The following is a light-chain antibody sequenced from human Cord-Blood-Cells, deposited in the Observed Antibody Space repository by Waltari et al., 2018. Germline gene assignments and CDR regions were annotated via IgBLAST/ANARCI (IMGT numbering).Light chain of an antibody. CDR1: ALPKQY. V-gene: IGLV3-25*03. Sequence: SYELTQPPSVSVSPGQTARITCSGDALPKQYAYWYQQKPGQAPVLGRHKEGGGPSGFPGRFSGSSSGTTVTLTISGVQAEDEADYYCQSADSSGTWVFGGGTKLTVL. J-gene: IGLJ3*02. CDR3: QSADSSGTWV. CDR2: KEG.